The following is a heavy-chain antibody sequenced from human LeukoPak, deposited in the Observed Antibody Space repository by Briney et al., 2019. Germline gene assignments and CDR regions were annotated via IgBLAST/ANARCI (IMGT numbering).Heavy chain of an antibody. CDR2: INPSGGST. J-gene: IGHJ6*02. CDR3: AREGQSGGYYYYGMDV. D-gene: IGHD3-10*01. Sequence: GASVKVSCKASGYTFTSYYMHWVRQAPGQGLEWMGIINPSGGSTSYAQKFQGRVTMTRDTSTSTVYMELSSLRSEDKAVYYCAREGQSGGYYYYGMDVWGQGTTVTVSS. CDR1: GYTFTSYY. V-gene: IGHV1-46*01.